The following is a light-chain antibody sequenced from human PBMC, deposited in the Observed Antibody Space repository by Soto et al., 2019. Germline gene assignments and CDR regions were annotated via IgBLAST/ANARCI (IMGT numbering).Light chain of an antibody. Sequence: DIQMTQSPSTLSASVGDRVTITCRASQSISTWLAWYQQKPGKAPKLLIYKASSLEAGVPSRFSGSGSGTEFNITISSLQPDDFATYYCQQYNTYPLTFGRGTTVEIK. CDR1: QSISTW. V-gene: IGKV1-5*03. CDR3: QQYNTYPLT. CDR2: KAS. J-gene: IGKJ4*01.